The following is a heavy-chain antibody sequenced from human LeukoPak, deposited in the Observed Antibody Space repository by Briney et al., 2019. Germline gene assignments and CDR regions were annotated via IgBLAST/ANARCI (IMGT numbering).Heavy chain of an antibody. V-gene: IGHV1-2*02. CDR2: INPNSGGT. Sequence: ASVKVSCKASGYTFTSYDINWVRQAPGQGLEWMGWINPNSGGTNYAQKFQGRVTMTRDTSISTAYMELSRPRSDDTAVYYCARDESSCSSTSCYDAFDIWGQGTMVTVSS. D-gene: IGHD2-2*01. J-gene: IGHJ3*02. CDR3: ARDESSCSSTSCYDAFDI. CDR1: GYTFTSYD.